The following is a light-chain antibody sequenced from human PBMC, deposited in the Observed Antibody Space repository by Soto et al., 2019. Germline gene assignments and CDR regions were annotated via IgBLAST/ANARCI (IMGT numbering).Light chain of an antibody. Sequence: LTQPASVSGSPGQSITISCTGTSSDVGSYNLVSWYQQHPGKAPKLMIYEVSKRPSGVSNRFSGSKSGNTASLTISGLQAEDEADYYCCSYAGSFSYVFGTGTKVTVL. J-gene: IGLJ1*01. CDR1: SSDVGSYNL. CDR2: EVS. CDR3: CSYAGSFSYV. V-gene: IGLV2-23*02.